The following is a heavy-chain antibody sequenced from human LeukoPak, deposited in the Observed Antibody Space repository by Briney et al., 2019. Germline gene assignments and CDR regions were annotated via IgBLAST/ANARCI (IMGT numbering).Heavy chain of an antibody. J-gene: IGHJ3*02. V-gene: IGHV4-61*08. CDR3: ARLRFPADAFDI. CDR2: IYYSGST. Sequence: SETLSLTCTVSGGSISSGGYYWSWIRQHPGKGLEWIGYIYYSGSTNYNPSLKSRVTISVDTSKNQFSLKLSSVTAADTAVYYCARLRFPADAFDIWGQGTMVTVSS. CDR1: GGSISSGGYY. D-gene: IGHD3-16*01.